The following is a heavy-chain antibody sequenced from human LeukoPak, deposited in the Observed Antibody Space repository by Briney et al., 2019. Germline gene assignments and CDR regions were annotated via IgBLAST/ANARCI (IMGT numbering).Heavy chain of an antibody. CDR2: ISDIGSI. CDR1: GFTFSSYA. D-gene: IGHD2-8*02. J-gene: IGHJ4*02. CDR3: AGHHPRNTVDF. Sequence: GSLRLSCAASGFTFSSYAMRWVRQAPGKGLEWIAYISDIGSINYNPSLKSRVTISLDTSKNQFSLKLSSVTAADTAVYYCAGHHPRNTVDFWGQGTLVTVSS. V-gene: IGHV4-59*08.